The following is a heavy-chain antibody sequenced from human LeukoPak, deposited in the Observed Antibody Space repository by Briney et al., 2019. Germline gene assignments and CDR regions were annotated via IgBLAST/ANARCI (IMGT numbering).Heavy chain of an antibody. CDR3: ARDRNRDGYNLDWHFDL. Sequence: GRSLRLSCAASGFTFSRYGMHWVRQAPGKGLEWVAVLSYSGTNKYYTDSVEGRFTISRDNSKNTVYLQMNSLRAEDTAVYHCARDRNRDGYNLDWHFDLWGRGTLVTVSS. CDR2: LSYSGTNK. J-gene: IGHJ2*01. CDR1: GFTFSRYG. V-gene: IGHV3-30*03. D-gene: IGHD5-24*01.